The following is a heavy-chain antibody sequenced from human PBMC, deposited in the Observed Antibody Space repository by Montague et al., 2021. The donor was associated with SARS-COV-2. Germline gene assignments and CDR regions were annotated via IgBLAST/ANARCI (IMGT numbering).Heavy chain of an antibody. V-gene: IGHV4-59*02. CDR2: IYDSGST. CDR1: GSSVRSYY. J-gene: IGHJ4*02. CDR3: ARETTVTTFGGPYYIDS. D-gene: IGHD4-17*01. Sequence: SETLSLTCIVSGSSVRSYYWSWIRQPPGKGLEWIGHIYDSGSTNYNPSLKSRVTISVDTSKNQFSLKLSSVTAADTAVYYCARETTVTTFGGPYYIDSWGQRTLVTVSA.